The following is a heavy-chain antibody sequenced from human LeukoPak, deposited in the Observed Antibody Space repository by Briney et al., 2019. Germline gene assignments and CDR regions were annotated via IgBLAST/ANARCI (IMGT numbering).Heavy chain of an antibody. Sequence: PGESLKISCKASGYTFTSYWIVWVRQMPGKGLEWMGIIYPGDSDTRYSPSFQGQVTISADKSISTAYLQWSSLKASDTAIYYCARPPLNTGSYLFYYWGQGTLVTVSS. CDR2: IYPGDSDT. CDR1: GYTFTSYW. D-gene: IGHD1-26*01. CDR3: ARPPLNTGSYLFYY. J-gene: IGHJ4*02. V-gene: IGHV5-51*01.